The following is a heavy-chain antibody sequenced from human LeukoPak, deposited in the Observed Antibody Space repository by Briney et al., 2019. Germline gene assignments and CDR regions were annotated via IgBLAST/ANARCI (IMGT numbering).Heavy chain of an antibody. J-gene: IGHJ4*02. CDR1: GYTLTSSH. D-gene: IGHD1-26*01. V-gene: IGHV1-46*01. Sequence: ASVRVSCKASGYTLTSSHAHWVRQAPGQGLEWMGIINCGDGYTNYAQKFQGRVSVTSDTSTSTIYMELSSLRAEDTANYYCARDRGGSYSIDYWGQGTLVTVSS. CDR2: INCGDGYT. CDR3: ARDRGGSYSIDY.